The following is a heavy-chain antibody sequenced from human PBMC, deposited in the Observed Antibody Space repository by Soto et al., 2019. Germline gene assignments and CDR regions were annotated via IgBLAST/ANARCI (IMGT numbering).Heavy chain of an antibody. CDR1: GFTFSTKY. V-gene: IGHV3-66*01. CDR2: IYSGGST. CDR3: ARDPWAADY. D-gene: IGHD3-16*01. J-gene: IGHJ4*02. Sequence: EVQLVESGGGLVQPGGSLRLSCAASGFTFSTKYMSWVRQAPGKGLEWVSVIYSGGSTFYSASARGRFTISRDNSKNTVNLQMNSLRAADTAVYYCARDPWAADYWGQGTLVTVSS.